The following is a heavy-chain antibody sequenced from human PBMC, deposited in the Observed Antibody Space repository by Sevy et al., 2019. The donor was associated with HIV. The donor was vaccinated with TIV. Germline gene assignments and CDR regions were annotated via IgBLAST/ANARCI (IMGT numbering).Heavy chain of an antibody. CDR2: ISYDGSNK. CDR1: GFTFSSYA. CDR3: ARDQYSSGWSGVY. D-gene: IGHD6-19*01. Sequence: GGSLRLSCAASGFTFSSYAMHWVRQAPGKGLEWVAVISYDGSNKYYADSVKGRFTISRDNSKNTLYLQMNSLRAEDTAVYYCARDQYSSGWSGVYWGHGTLVTVSS. J-gene: IGHJ4*01. V-gene: IGHV3-30-3*01.